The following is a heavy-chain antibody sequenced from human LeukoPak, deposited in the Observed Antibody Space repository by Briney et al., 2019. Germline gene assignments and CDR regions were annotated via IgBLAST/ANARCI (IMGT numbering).Heavy chain of an antibody. CDR1: GFTFSSYW. V-gene: IGHV3-74*01. D-gene: IGHD6-13*01. Sequence: GGSLRLSCAASGFTFSSYWMHWVRHAPGKGLVWVSRINTDGSSTSYADSVKGRFTISRDNAKNTLYLQMNSLRAEDTAVYYCARDLSCSGCWYGTDYFDFWGQGTLVTVSS. CDR3: ARDLSCSGCWYGTDYFDF. J-gene: IGHJ4*02. CDR2: INTDGSST.